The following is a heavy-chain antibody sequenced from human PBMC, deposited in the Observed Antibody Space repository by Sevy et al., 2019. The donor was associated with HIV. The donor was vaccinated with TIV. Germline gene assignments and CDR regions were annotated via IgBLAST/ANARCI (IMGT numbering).Heavy chain of an antibody. V-gene: IGHV3-7*01. Sequence: GGSLRLSCAASGFTFSYYWMSWVRQAPGKGPEWVANIKQDGSEKYYVDSVKGRFTISRDNAKNSLYLQMNSLRAEDTAVYYCARDGDCSSTGCYTGVRCYFDYWGQGTLVTVSS. CDR3: ARDGDCSSTGCYTGVRCYFDY. CDR1: GFTFSYYW. D-gene: IGHD2-2*02. CDR2: IKQDGSEK. J-gene: IGHJ4*02.